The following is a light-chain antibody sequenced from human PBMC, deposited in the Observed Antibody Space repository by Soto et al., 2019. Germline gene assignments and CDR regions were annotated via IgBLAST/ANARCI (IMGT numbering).Light chain of an antibody. V-gene: IGKV3-20*01. Sequence: EIVLTQSPGTLSLSPGERATLSCRASQSVSSSYLAWYQQKSGQAPRLLIYGASSRATGIPDRFSGSGSGTDLTLTISRLEPEDFAVYYCQQYGSSPRTFGQGTKVEIK. CDR3: QQYGSSPRT. CDR2: GAS. CDR1: QSVSSSY. J-gene: IGKJ1*01.